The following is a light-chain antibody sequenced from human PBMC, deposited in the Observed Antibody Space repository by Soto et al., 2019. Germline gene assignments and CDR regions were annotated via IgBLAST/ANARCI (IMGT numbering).Light chain of an antibody. CDR2: DAS. V-gene: IGKV3-15*01. J-gene: IGKJ4*01. Sequence: EIVMTQSPGTLSVSPGERATLSYRASQSVSSKLAWYQQKPGQAPRLLIYDASTRATGVPARFSGSGSGTEFTLTISSLQSEDFAVYYCQQYNNWPRTFGGGTKVEIK. CDR1: QSVSSK. CDR3: QQYNNWPRT.